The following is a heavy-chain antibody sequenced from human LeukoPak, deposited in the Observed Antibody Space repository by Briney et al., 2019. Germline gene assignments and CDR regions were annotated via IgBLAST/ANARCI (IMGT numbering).Heavy chain of an antibody. D-gene: IGHD6-6*01. CDR3: ARPQYSSSNFDY. J-gene: IGHJ4*02. V-gene: IGHV3-30*04. CDR1: GFSFSNYA. CDR2: ILHDGSNK. Sequence: GGSLRLSCAASGFSFSNYALHWVRQAPGKGLEWVAVILHDGSNKYADSVKGRFTISRDNSKNTLYLQMNSLRAEDTAVYYCARPQYSSSNFDYWGQGTLVTVSS.